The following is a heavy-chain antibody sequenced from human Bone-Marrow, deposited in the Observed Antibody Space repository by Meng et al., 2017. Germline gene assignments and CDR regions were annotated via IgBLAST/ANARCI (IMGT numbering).Heavy chain of an antibody. V-gene: IGHV4-31*01. CDR1: GGSNSSGGYY. D-gene: IGHD1-26*01. J-gene: IGHJ4*02. CDR2: IYYSGST. Sequence: QVGLQETGQGLVKPSQTLALTCTVSGGSNSSGGYYWRWIRQHPGKGLEWIGNIYYSGSTYYNPSLKSLVTIPVDTSQNQFSLKLSSVTDADTDVYYCARVGYSGSRVTSYYFDYWGQGTLVTVSS. CDR3: ARVGYSGSRVTSYYFDY.